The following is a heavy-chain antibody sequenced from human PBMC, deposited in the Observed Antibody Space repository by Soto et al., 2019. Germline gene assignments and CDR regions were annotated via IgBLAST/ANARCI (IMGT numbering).Heavy chain of an antibody. CDR3: ARDAGYYGSGSYYRRYYYGMDV. CDR2: INHSGST. V-gene: IGHV4-34*01. Sequence: SETLSLTCAVYGGSFSGYYWSWIRQPPGKGLEWIGEINHSGSTNYNPSLKSRVTISVDTSKNQFSLKMSSVTAADTAVYYCARDAGYYGSGSYYRRYYYGMDVWGQGTTVTVSS. D-gene: IGHD3-10*01. J-gene: IGHJ6*02. CDR1: GGSFSGYY.